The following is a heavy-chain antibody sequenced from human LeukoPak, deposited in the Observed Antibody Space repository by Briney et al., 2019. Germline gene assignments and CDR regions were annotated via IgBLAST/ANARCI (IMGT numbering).Heavy chain of an antibody. CDR1: DGSISSSSYY. D-gene: IGHD5-18*01. CDR2: FYYSGST. J-gene: IGHJ4*02. V-gene: IGHV4-39*01. CDR3: ARTHGYSCGYFDY. Sequence: PSETLSLTCTVSDGSISSSSYYWAWIRQPPGKGPEWIGSFYYSGSTYHNPSLKSRVTISGDTSKNQFSLKVSSVTAADTAVYYCARTHGYSCGYFDYWGQGTLVTVSS.